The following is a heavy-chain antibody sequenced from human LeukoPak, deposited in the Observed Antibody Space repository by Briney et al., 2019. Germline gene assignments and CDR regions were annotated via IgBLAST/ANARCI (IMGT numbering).Heavy chain of an antibody. J-gene: IGHJ4*02. CDR1: GGSISSGSYY. CDR3: ARGRTGTTRGTYYFDY. CDR2: IYTSGST. Sequence: SQTLSLTCTVSGGSISSGSYYWSWIRQPAGKGLEWIVRIYTSGSTNYNPSLKSRVTISVDTSKNQFSLKLSSVTAADTAVYYCARGRTGTTRGTYYFDYWGQGTLVTVSS. D-gene: IGHD1-7*01. V-gene: IGHV4-61*02.